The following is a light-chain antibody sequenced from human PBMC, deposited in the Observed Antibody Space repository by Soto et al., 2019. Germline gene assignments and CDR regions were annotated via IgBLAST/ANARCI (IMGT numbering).Light chain of an antibody. V-gene: IGLV2-23*02. CDR3: FSYAGSSIWV. CDR2: EVS. CDR1: SSDVGAYNY. J-gene: IGLJ3*02. Sequence: QSALTQPASVSGSPGQSITISCTGSSSDVGAYNYVSWYQQHPGKAPKLMIYEVSNRPSGVSNRFSGSKSGNTASLTISGLQAEDEADYFCFSYAGSSIWVFGGGTKLTVL.